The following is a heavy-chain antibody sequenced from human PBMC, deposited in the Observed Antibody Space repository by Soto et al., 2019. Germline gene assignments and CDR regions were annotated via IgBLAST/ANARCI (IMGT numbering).Heavy chain of an antibody. J-gene: IGHJ6*02. CDR1: GFTFSSYG. CDR3: ARDRSITIFGVVITGPLDV. CDR2: IWYDGSNK. Sequence: PGGSLRLSCAASGFTFSSYGMHWVRQAPGKGLEWVAVIWYDGSNKYYADSVKGRFTISRDNSKNTLYLQMNSLRAEDTAVYYCARDRSITIFGVVITGPLDVWGQGTTVTDS. V-gene: IGHV3-33*01. D-gene: IGHD3-3*01.